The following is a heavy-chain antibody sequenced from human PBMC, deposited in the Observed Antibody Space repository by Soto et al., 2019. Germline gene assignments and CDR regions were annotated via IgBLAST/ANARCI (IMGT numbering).Heavy chain of an antibody. V-gene: IGHV3-33*01. CDR1: GFIFNTYG. J-gene: IGHJ3*01. CDR3: ARGVGPFDF. D-gene: IGHD1-26*01. CDR2: IWYDGSNK. Sequence: QVQLVESGGGVVQPGRSLRLSCAASGFIFNTYGMHWVRQAPGKGLEWVAVIWYDGSNKYYADSVKGRFTISRDNSKNTLYLQMNRLSGEDGALYYCARGVGPFDFWGQGTMVTVSS.